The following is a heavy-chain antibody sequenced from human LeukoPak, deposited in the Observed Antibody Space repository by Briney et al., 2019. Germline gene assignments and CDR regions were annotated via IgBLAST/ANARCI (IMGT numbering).Heavy chain of an antibody. V-gene: IGHV3-73*01. D-gene: IGHD3-10*01. CDR3: TRHDDSGTYYLGY. J-gene: IGHJ4*02. Sequence: GGSLRLSCAASGFTFSGSAMHWVRQASGKGLEWDGRIRSKVNSYATAYAASVKGRFTISRDDSKNTAYLQMNSLKTEDTAVYYCTRHDDSGTYYLGYWGQGTLVTVSS. CDR2: IRSKVNSYAT. CDR1: GFTFSGSA.